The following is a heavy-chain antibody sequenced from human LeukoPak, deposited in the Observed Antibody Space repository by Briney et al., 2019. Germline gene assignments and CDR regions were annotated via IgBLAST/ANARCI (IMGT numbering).Heavy chain of an antibody. CDR3: ARGGLRSGSKYYFDY. J-gene: IGHJ4*02. CDR2: ISSSSSYI. CDR1: GFTFSIYT. Sequence: GGSLRLSCAASGFTFSIYTMNWVRQAPGKGLEWVSSISSSSSYIYYADSVKGRFTISRDNAKNSLYLQMNSLRAEDTAVYYCARGGLRSGSKYYFDYWGQGTLVTVSS. V-gene: IGHV3-21*01. D-gene: IGHD3-3*01.